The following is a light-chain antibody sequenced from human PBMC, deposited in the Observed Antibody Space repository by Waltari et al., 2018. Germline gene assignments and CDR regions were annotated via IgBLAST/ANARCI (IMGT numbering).Light chain of an antibody. Sequence: SYVLTQPPSVSVAPGQTARITCGGNNIAGKNVHGYQQKPGQAPVLVVYDDSDRPSGIPERFSGSNSGNTATLTISRVEAGDEADYYCQVWDSSSDHVVFGGGTKLTVL. CDR2: DDS. V-gene: IGLV3-21*02. J-gene: IGLJ2*01. CDR3: QVWDSSSDHVV. CDR1: NIAGKN.